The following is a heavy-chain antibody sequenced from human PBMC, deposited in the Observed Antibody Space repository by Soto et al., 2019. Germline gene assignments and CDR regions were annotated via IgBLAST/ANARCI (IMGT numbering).Heavy chain of an antibody. J-gene: IGHJ5*02. CDR1: GGSFSSST. Sequence: SSVKVSCKAPGGSFSSSTITCVLQATGQGLEWMGRIIPILGIANYAQKFQGRVTITADKSTSTAYMELSSLRSEDTAVYYCSGTQSNWFDPFGQRTLVTVSS. CDR2: IIPILGIA. V-gene: IGHV1-69*02. CDR3: SGTQSNWFDP.